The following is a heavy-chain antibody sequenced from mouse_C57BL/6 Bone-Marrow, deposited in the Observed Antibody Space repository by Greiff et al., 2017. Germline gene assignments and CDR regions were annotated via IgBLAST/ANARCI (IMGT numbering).Heavy chain of an antibody. J-gene: IGHJ4*01. CDR3: ARRGRQLVARAMDY. CDR2: ISSGGSYT. Sequence: EVNLVESGGDLVKPGGSLKLSCAASGFTFSSYGMSWVRQTPDKRLEWVATISSGGSYTYYPDSVKGRFTISRDNAKNTLYLQMSSLKSEDTAMYYCARRGRQLVARAMDYWGQGTSVTVSS. D-gene: IGHD3-2*01. V-gene: IGHV5-6*02. CDR1: GFTFSSYG.